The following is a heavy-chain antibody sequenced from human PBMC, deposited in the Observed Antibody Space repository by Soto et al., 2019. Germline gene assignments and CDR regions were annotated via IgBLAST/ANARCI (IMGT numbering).Heavy chain of an antibody. Sequence: QVQLVQCGAEEKNPGSSVTVSCKASGGTFSSYTISWVRQAPGQGLEWMGGIIPIFGTANYAQKFQGRVTITADESTSTAYMELSSLRSEDTAVYYCARGNHRWLQLWYFDLWGRGTLVTVSS. J-gene: IGHJ2*01. V-gene: IGHV1-69*12. CDR2: IIPIFGTA. D-gene: IGHD5-12*01. CDR1: GGTFSSYT. CDR3: ARGNHRWLQLWYFDL.